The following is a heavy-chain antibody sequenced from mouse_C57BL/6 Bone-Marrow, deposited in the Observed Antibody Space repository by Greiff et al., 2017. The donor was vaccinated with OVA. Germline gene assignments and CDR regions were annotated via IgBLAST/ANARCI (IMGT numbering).Heavy chain of an antibody. J-gene: IGHJ2*01. V-gene: IGHV2-2*01. D-gene: IGHD1-1*01. CDR1: GFSLTSYG. CDR2: IWSGGST. CDR3: ARNEGDYYGSSYPSFDY. Sequence: QVQLKESGPGLVQPSQSLSITCTVSGFSLTSYGVHWVRQSPGKGLEWLGVIWSGGSTDYNAAFISRLSISKDNSTSQVFFKMNSLQADDTAIYYCARNEGDYYGSSYPSFDYWGQGTTLTVSS.